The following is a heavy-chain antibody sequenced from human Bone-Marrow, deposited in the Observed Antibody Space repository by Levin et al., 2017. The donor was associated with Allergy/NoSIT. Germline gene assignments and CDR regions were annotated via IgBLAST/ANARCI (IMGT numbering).Heavy chain of an antibody. CDR1: GNTFSSYG. D-gene: IGHD3-10*01. CDR2: ISTYNGNT. Sequence: GESLKISCKSSGNTFSSYGIGWVRQAPGQGLQWMGWISTYNGNTKYAQSFQGRVTMTRDTSTSTAYLEMRSLRSDDTAINYCASSGTVVSGTYYVDYWGRGGLVTVSS. CDR3: ASSGTVVSGTYYVDY. J-gene: IGHJ4*02. V-gene: IGHV1-18*04.